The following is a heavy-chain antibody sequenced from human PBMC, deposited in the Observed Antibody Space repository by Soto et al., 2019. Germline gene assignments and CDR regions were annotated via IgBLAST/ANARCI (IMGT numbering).Heavy chain of an antibody. Sequence: QVQLVQSGAEVKKPGASVKVSCKASGYTFTSYGISWVRQAPGQGLEWMGGFDPEDGETIYAQKFQGRVTMTEDTSTDTAYMELSGLRSEDTAVYYCATSIIAVAGPFDYWGQGTLVTVSS. J-gene: IGHJ4*02. CDR3: ATSIIAVAGPFDY. V-gene: IGHV1-24*01. CDR1: GYTFTSYG. CDR2: FDPEDGET. D-gene: IGHD6-19*01.